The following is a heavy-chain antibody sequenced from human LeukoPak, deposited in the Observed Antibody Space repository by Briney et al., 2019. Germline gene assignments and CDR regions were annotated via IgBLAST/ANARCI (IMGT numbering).Heavy chain of an antibody. CDR2: ISWNSGSI. J-gene: IGHJ4*02. D-gene: IGHD1-14*01. CDR3: ARTLYYFDY. CDR1: GFTFDDYA. V-gene: IGHV3-9*01. Sequence: GRSLRLSCAASGFTFDDYAMHWVRQAPGKGLEWVSGISWNSGSIGYADSVKGRFTISRDNAKNSLYLQMNSLRAEDTAVYYCARTLYYFDYWGQGTLVTVSS.